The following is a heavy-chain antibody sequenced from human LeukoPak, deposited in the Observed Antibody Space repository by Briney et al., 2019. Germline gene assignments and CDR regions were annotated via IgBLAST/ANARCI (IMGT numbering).Heavy chain of an antibody. CDR1: GYTFTGYY. CDR2: INPNSGGT. J-gene: IGHJ5*02. Sequence: GGSVKVSCKASGYTFTGYYMHWVRQAPGQGLEWMGWINPNSGGTNYAQKFQGRVTMTRDTSISTAYMELSRLRSDDTAVYYCARDIGDYGTYNWFDPWGQGTLVTVSS. V-gene: IGHV1-2*02. D-gene: IGHD4-17*01. CDR3: ARDIGDYGTYNWFDP.